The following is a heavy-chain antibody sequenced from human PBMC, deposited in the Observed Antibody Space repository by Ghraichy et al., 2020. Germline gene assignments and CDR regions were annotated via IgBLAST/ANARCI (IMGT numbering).Heavy chain of an antibody. V-gene: IGHV4-39*01. J-gene: IGHJ6*02. CDR3: ARAAQPNSYDFWSGYPFYYYYGMDV. CDR1: GGSISSSSYY. CDR2: IYYSGST. D-gene: IGHD3-3*01. Sequence: SETLSLTCTVSGGSISSSSYYWGWIRQPPGKGLEWIGSIYYSGSTYYNPSLKSRVTISVDTSKNQFSLKLSSVTAADTAVYYCARAAQPNSYDFWSGYPFYYYYGMDVWGQGTTVTVSS.